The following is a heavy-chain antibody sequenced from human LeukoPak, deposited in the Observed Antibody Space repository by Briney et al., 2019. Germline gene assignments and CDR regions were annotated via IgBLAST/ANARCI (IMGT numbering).Heavy chain of an antibody. D-gene: IGHD3-10*01. J-gene: IGHJ3*02. Sequence: SETLSLTCTVSGGSISFYYWSCIRQPPGKGLEWIGYISYSGRTNYNPSLKSRVTISVDTSRNQFSLKLNSVTAADTAVYYCAKSNGYGLIDIWGQGTMVTVSS. V-gene: IGHV4-59*12. CDR2: ISYSGRT. CDR1: GGSISFYY. CDR3: AKSNGYGLIDI.